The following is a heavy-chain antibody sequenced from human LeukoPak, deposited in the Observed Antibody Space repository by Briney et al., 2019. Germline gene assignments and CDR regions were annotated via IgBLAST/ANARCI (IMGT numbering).Heavy chain of an antibody. CDR2: INPSGGNT. CDR3: ARNHYDFWSGRYMDV. V-gene: IGHV1-46*01. J-gene: IGHJ6*03. D-gene: IGHD3-3*01. Sequence: GASVKVSCKASGYTFPSYYMHWVRQAPGQGLEWMGVINPSGGNTNSAQKFQGRVTMTRDTSTRTVYMELSSLRSEDTAVYYCARNHYDFWSGRYMDVWGKGTTVTVSS. CDR1: GYTFPSYY.